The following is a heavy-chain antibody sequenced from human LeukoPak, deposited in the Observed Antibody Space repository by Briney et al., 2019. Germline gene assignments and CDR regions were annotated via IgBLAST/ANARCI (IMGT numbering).Heavy chain of an antibody. D-gene: IGHD6-13*01. CDR1: GFTFDDYA. CDR3: AKSYSSSWWEVYYFDY. CDR2: ISWNSGSI. J-gene: IGHJ4*02. Sequence: GGSLRLSCAASGFTFDDYAMHWVRQAPGKGLEWVSGISWNSGSIGYADSVKGRFTISRDNAKNSLYLQMNSLRAEDMALYYCAKSYSSSWWEVYYFDYWGQGTLVTVSS. V-gene: IGHV3-9*03.